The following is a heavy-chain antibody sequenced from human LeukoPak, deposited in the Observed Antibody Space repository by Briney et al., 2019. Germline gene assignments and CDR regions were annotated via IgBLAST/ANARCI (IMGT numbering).Heavy chain of an antibody. D-gene: IGHD6-13*01. CDR3: ARIARSDFDC. J-gene: IGHJ4*02. CDR2: IYYSGNT. V-gene: IGHV4-39*01. CDR1: GGSISSSSYY. Sequence: PSETLSLTCTVSGGSISSSSYYWGWIRQPPGKGLEWIGSIYYSGNTHYSPSLNSRVTISVDTSKNQFSLKLSSVTAADTVLYYCARIARSDFDCWGQGTLVTVSS.